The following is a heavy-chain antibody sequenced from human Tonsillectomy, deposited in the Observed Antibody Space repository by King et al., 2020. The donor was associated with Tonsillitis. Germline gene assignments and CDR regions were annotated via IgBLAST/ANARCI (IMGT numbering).Heavy chain of an antibody. CDR2: ISSSSSYT. CDR1: GFTFSDYY. Sequence: VQLVESGGGLVKPGGSLRLSCAASGFTFSDYYMSWIRQAPGKGLEWVSYISSSSSYTNYADSVKGRFTISRDNAKNSLYLQMNSLRAEDTAVYYCARDWRSYEWAAGMKYYYYMDVWGKGTTVTVSS. D-gene: IGHD6-13*01. J-gene: IGHJ6*03. CDR3: ARDWRSYEWAAGMKYYYYMDV. V-gene: IGHV3-11*05.